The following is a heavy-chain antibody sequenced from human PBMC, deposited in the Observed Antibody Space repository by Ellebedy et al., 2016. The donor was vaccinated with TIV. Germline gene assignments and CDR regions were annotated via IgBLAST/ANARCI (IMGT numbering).Heavy chain of an antibody. CDR1: GFTFSNAW. V-gene: IGHV3-15*01. CDR2: IKSKTDGGTT. CDR3: TTAHGGNSPTPFDP. Sequence: GESLKISCAASGFTFSNAWMSWVRQAPGKGLEWVGRIKSKTDGGTTDYAAPVKGRFTISRDDSKNTLYLQMNSLKTEDTAVYYCTTAHGGNSPTPFDPWGQGTLVTVSS. J-gene: IGHJ5*02. D-gene: IGHD4-23*01.